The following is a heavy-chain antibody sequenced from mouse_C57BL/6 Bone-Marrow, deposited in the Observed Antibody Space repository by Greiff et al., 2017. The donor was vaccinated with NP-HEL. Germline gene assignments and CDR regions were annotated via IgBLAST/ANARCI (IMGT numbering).Heavy chain of an antibody. CDR1: GFSLSTFGMG. CDR2: IWWDDDK. J-gene: IGHJ3*01. CDR3: ARPDVYLAWFAY. Sequence: QVTLKVSGPGILQPSQTLSLTCSFSGFSLSTFGMGVGWIRQPSGKGLEWLAHIWWDDDKYYNPALKSRLTISKDTSKKQVFLKIANVDTADTVTYYCARPDVYLAWFAYWGQGTLVTVSA. V-gene: IGHV8-8*01. D-gene: IGHD5-1*01.